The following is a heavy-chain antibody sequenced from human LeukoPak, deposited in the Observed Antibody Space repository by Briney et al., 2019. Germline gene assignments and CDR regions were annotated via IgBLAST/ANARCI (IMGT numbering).Heavy chain of an antibody. Sequence: TGGSLRLSCAASGFTVSSNYMSWVRQAPGKGLEWVSVIYSGGSTYYADSVKGRFTISRDNSKNTLYLQMNSLRAEDTAVYYCARERNLIPMVRGSSLGGYMDVWGKGTTVTVSS. D-gene: IGHD3-10*01. CDR3: ARERNLIPMVRGSSLGGYMDV. V-gene: IGHV3-53*01. CDR2: IYSGGST. J-gene: IGHJ6*03. CDR1: GFTVSSNY.